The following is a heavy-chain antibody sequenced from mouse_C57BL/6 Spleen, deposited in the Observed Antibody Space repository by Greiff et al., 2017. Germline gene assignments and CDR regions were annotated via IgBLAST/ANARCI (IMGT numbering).Heavy chain of an antibody. CDR1: GYAFSSSW. CDR2: IYPGDGDT. J-gene: IGHJ4*01. CDR3: VNYGSTHYAMDY. D-gene: IGHD1-1*01. Sequence: QVQLQQSGPELVKPGASVKISCKASGYAFSSSWMNWVKQRPGKGLEWIGRIYPGDGDTNYNGKFKGKATLTADKSSSTAYMQLSSLTSEDSAVYFCVNYGSTHYAMDYWGQGTSVTVSS. V-gene: IGHV1-82*01.